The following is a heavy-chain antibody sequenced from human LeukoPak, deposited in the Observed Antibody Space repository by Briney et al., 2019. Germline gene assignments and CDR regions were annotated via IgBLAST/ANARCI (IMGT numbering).Heavy chain of an antibody. J-gene: IGHJ3*02. Sequence: GGSLRLSCAASGFTFSSYGMHWVRQAPGKGLEWVAFIRYDGSNKYYADSVKGRFTISRDNSKNTLYLQMNSLRAEDTAVYYCARERADRSGYFPDAFDIWGQGTMVTVSS. D-gene: IGHD3-3*01. CDR1: GFTFSSYG. CDR3: ARERADRSGYFPDAFDI. CDR2: IRYDGSNK. V-gene: IGHV3-30*02.